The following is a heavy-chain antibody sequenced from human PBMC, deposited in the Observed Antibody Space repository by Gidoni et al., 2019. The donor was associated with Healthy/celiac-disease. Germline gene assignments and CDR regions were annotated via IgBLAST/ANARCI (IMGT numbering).Heavy chain of an antibody. CDR1: GFSRSTSGMC. D-gene: IGHD6-13*01. CDR3: ARILGAAAGTGFSYFDY. CDR2: IDWDDDK. Sequence: QVTLRESGPALVKPTQTLTLTCTFSGFSRSTSGMCVSWIRQPPGKALEWLARIDWDDDKYYSTSLKTRITISKDTSKNQVVLTMTNMDPVDTATYYCARILGAAAGTGFSYFDYWGQGTLVTVSS. J-gene: IGHJ4*02. V-gene: IGHV2-70*15.